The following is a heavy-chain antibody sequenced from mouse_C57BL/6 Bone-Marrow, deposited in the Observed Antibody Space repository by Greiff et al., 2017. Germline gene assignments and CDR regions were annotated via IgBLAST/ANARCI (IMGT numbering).Heavy chain of an antibody. D-gene: IGHD3-2*02. CDR2: INPNNGGT. J-gene: IGHJ3*01. CDR3: ARRGSSGYVD. CDR1: GYTFTDYN. Sequence: EVQRVESGPELVKPGASVKMSCKASGYTFTDYNMHWVKQSHGKSLEWIGYINPNNGGTSYNQKFKGKATLTVNKSSSTAYMELRSLTSEDAAVYYCARRGSSGYVDWGQGTLGTVSA. V-gene: IGHV1-22*01.